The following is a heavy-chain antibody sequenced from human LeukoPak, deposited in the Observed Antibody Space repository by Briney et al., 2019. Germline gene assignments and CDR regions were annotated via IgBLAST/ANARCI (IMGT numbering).Heavy chain of an antibody. J-gene: IGHJ4*02. D-gene: IGHD1-26*01. CDR2: IYTSGST. Sequence: SETLSLTCTVSGGSISSYYWSWIRQPPGKGLEWIGYIYTSGSTNYNPSLKSRVTISVDTSKNQFSLKLSSVTAADTAVYYCARHRVGATYVDYWGRGTLVTVSS. V-gene: IGHV4-4*09. CDR1: GGSISSYY. CDR3: ARHRVGATYVDY.